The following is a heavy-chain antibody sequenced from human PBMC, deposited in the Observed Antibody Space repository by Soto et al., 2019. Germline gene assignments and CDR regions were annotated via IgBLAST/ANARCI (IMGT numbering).Heavy chain of an antibody. V-gene: IGHV3-21*01. J-gene: IGHJ4*02. CDR3: ARDRDYGSGSYYNGPAAY. CDR2: ISSSSSYI. CDR1: GFTFSSYS. Sequence: EVQLVESGGGPVKPGGSLRLSCAASGFTFSSYSMNWVRQAPGKGLEWVSSISSSSSYIYYADSVKGRFTISRDNAKNSLYLQMNSLRAEDTAVYYCARDRDYGSGSYYNGPAAYWGQGTLVTVSS. D-gene: IGHD3-10*01.